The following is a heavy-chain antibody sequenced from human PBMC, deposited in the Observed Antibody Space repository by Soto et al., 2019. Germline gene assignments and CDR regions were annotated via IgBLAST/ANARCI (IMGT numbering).Heavy chain of an antibody. V-gene: IGHV4-34*01. CDR2: INHSGST. CDR1: GGSFSGYY. Sequence: SETLSLTCAVYGGSFSGYYWSWIRQPPGKGLEWIGEINHSGSTNYNPSLKSRVTISVDTSKNQFSLKLSSVTAADTAVYYCARGPRSNYDFWRATTYYYYMDVWGKGTTVTVSS. J-gene: IGHJ6*03. CDR3: ARGPRSNYDFWRATTYYYYMDV. D-gene: IGHD3-3*01.